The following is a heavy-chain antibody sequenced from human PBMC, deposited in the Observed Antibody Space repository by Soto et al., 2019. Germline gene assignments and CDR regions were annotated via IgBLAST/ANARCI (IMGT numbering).Heavy chain of an antibody. D-gene: IGHD6-19*01. Sequence: WTWICQSPGKGLEWIGEINHSGSTNYNPSLKGRVTMSVDTSKNQFSLKVTSVTAADTAVYFCARGGGSGWYCDYWGQGALVTVSS. J-gene: IGHJ4*02. CDR2: INHSGST. CDR3: ARGGGSGWYCDY. V-gene: IGHV4-34*01.